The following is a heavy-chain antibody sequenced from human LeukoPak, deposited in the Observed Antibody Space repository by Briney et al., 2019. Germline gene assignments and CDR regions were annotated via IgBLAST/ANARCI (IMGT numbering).Heavy chain of an antibody. V-gene: IGHV3-7*01. D-gene: IGHD3-22*01. Sequence: QPGGSLRLSCAASGFTFSSYWMSWVRQAPGKGLEWVANIKQDGSEKYYVDSVKGRFTISRDNAKNSLYLQMNSLRAEDTAVYYCARDHYYDSSGLGPIDYWGQGTLVTVSS. CDR1: GFTFSSYW. CDR2: IKQDGSEK. CDR3: ARDHYYDSSGLGPIDY. J-gene: IGHJ4*02.